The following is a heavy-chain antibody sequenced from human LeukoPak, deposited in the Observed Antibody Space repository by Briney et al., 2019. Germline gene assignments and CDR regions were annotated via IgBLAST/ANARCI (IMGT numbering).Heavy chain of an antibody. CDR2: IYYSGST. J-gene: IGHJ6*02. CDR1: GGSISSYY. CDR3: ARDGRYDFWSGYRGGMDV. D-gene: IGHD3-3*01. Sequence: PSETLSLTCTVSGGSISSYYWSWIQQPPGKGLEWIGYIYYSGSTNYNPSLKSRVTISVDTSKNQFSLKLSSVTAADTAVYYCARDGRYDFWSGYRGGMDVWGQGTTVTVSS. V-gene: IGHV4-59*01.